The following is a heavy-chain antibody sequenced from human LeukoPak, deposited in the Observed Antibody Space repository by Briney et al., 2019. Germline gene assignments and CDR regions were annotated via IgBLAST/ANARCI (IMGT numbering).Heavy chain of an antibody. D-gene: IGHD1-26*01. CDR2: INPSGGST. V-gene: IGHV1-46*03. Sequence: ASVKVSCKASGYTFTSYYMHWVRQAPGQGLEWMGIINPSGGSTSYAQKFQGRVTMTRDMSTSTVYMELSSLRPEDTAVYYCASKAHGGSYYDYWGQGTLVTVSS. CDR1: GYTFTSYY. J-gene: IGHJ4*02. CDR3: ASKAHGGSYYDY.